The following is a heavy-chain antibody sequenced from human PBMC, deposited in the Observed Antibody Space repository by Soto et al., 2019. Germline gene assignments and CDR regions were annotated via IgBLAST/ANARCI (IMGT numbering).Heavy chain of an antibody. Sequence: QITLKESGPTLVKPTQTLTLTCTFSGFSLSTSGVGVGWIRQPPGTALEWLALFYWDDDKRYSPSLKSRLTITKATSKNQVVLTMTNMDPVDTATYYCALPVDTAMFREMDVWGRGTTVTVSS. CDR2: FYWDDDK. V-gene: IGHV2-5*02. CDR1: GFSLSTSGVG. D-gene: IGHD5-18*01. CDR3: ALPVDTAMFREMDV. J-gene: IGHJ6*02.